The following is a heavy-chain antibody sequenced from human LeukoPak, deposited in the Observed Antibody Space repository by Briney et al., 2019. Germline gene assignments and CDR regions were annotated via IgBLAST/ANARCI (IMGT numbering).Heavy chain of an antibody. CDR3: ARDGNIAACDY. Sequence: GGSLRLSCAASGFTFSSHSMNWLRQAPGKGLEWVSSISSSTTYIYYADSVKGRFTISRDNAKNSLNLQMNSLRAEDTAVYYCARDGNIAACDYWGQGTLVTVSS. CDR1: GFTFSSHS. D-gene: IGHD6-25*01. CDR2: ISSSTTYI. V-gene: IGHV3-21*01. J-gene: IGHJ4*02.